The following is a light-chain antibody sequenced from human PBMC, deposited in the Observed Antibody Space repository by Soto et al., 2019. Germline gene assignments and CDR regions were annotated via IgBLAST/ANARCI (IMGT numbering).Light chain of an antibody. J-gene: IGKJ2*01. CDR2: GAS. CDR1: QSVSSSY. CDR3: PQCGSSPYT. V-gene: IGKV3-20*01. Sequence: EIVLTQSPGTLSLSPGERATLSCRASQSVSSSYLAWYQQKPGQAPRLLIYGASSRATGIPDRFSGSGSGTGFTLTISRLEPEDFAVYYCPQCGSSPYTFGQGTKLEIK.